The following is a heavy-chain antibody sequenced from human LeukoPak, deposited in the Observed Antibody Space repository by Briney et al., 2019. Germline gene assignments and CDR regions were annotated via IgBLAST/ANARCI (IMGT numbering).Heavy chain of an antibody. J-gene: IGHJ4*02. Sequence: SETLSLTCIVSGGSISSYYWSWIRQPPGKGLEWIGYISYSGSTNYNPSLKSRVTMSVDRSRNQFSLKLNSVTAADTAVYYCARHIDNGWYAYWGQGTLVTVSS. CDR1: GGSISSYY. V-gene: IGHV4-59*08. CDR2: ISYSGST. D-gene: IGHD6-19*01. CDR3: ARHIDNGWYAY.